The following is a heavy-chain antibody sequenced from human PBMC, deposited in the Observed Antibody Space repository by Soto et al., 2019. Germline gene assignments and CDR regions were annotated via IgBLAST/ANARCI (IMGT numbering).Heavy chain of an antibody. CDR1: GYTFTSYD. Sequence: ASVKVSCKASGYTFTSYDIHWVRQATGQGLEWMGWMNPNSANTGYAQKFQGRVTMTRNTAISTAYMELSSLRSEDTAVYYCARHWSSGSTTTCYHSIDVWGKGTTVTAP. V-gene: IGHV1-8*01. CDR3: ARHWSSGSTTTCYHSIDV. D-gene: IGHD2-2*01. CDR2: MNPNSANT. J-gene: IGHJ6*03.